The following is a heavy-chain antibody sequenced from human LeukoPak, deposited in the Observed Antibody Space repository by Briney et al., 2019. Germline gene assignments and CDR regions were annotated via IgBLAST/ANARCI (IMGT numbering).Heavy chain of an antibody. J-gene: IGHJ4*02. CDR1: GLTFSSYA. V-gene: IGHV3-30-3*01. CDR3: ASRGYSYGYGDY. D-gene: IGHD5-18*01. CDR2: ISYDGSNK. Sequence: GGSLRLSCAASGLTFSSYAMHWVRQAPGKGLEWVAVISYDGSNKYYADSVKGRFTISRDNSKNTLYLRMNSLRAEDTAVYYCASRGYSYGYGDYWGQGTLVTVSS.